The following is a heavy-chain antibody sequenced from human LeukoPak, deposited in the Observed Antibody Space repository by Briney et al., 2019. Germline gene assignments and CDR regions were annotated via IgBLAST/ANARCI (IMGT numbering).Heavy chain of an antibody. Sequence: ASVKVSCKASGYTFTSYYMHWVRQAPGQGLEWMGIINPSGGSTSYAQKFQGRVTMTRDTSTTTVYMELSSLRSEDTAVYYCARERASFGSNSDWYFDLWGRGTLVTASS. J-gene: IGHJ2*01. CDR1: GYTFTSYY. CDR3: ARERASFGSNSDWYFDL. CDR2: INPSGGST. D-gene: IGHD4-23*01. V-gene: IGHV1-46*01.